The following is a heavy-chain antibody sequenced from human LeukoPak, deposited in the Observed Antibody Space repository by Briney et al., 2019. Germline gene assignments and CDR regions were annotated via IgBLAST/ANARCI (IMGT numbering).Heavy chain of an antibody. CDR3: ARGAEYSSGWGAIVWFDP. CDR2: MNHSGST. V-gene: IGHV4-34*01. D-gene: IGHD6-19*01. CDR1: GGSFSGYH. Sequence: SETLSLACAVYGGSFSGYHWSWIRQPPGKGLEWIGEMNHSGSTNYNPSLKSRVTISVDTSKNQFSLKLSSVTAADTAVYYCARGAEYSSGWGAIVWFDPWGQGTLVTVSS. J-gene: IGHJ5*02.